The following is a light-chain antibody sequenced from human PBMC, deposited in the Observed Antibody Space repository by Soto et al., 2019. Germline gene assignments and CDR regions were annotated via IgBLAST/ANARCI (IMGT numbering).Light chain of an antibody. CDR2: DAS. J-gene: IGKJ2*01. CDR1: QSVSSY. V-gene: IGKV3-11*01. CDR3: HQRSNWLHT. Sequence: EIVLTQSPATLSLSPGERATLSCRASQSVSSYLAWYQQKPGQAPRLLIYDASNRATGIPARFSGSGSGTDFTLTISSLQPEDFAVYYCHQRSNWLHTFGQGTKLEIK.